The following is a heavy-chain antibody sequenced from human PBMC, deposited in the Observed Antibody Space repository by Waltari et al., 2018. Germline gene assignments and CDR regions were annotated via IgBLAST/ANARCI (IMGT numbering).Heavy chain of an antibody. CDR2: IRYDGSNK. Sequence: QVQLVESGGGVVQPGGSLRLSCAASGFTFSSYGMHWVRQAPGKGLEWVAFIRYDGSNKYYADSVKGRFTISRDNSKNTLYLQMNSLRAEDTAVYYCAKDPRARDGEKPGDYWGQGTLVTVSS. CDR3: AKDPRARDGEKPGDY. J-gene: IGHJ4*02. CDR1: GFTFSSYG. V-gene: IGHV3-30*02. D-gene: IGHD3-10*01.